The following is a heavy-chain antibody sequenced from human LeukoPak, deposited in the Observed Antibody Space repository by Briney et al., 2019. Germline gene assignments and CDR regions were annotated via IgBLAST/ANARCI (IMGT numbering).Heavy chain of an antibody. J-gene: IGHJ4*02. Sequence: PSETLSLTCTVSGGSISSYYWNWIRQPPGKGLEWIGYIYYSGTTKYNPSLKSRVTISVDTSKNQFSLKLSSVTAADTALYYCSRTNNWNYEVDYWGQGTLVTVSS. CDR1: GGSISSYY. CDR2: IYYSGTT. V-gene: IGHV4-59*01. CDR3: SRTNNWNYEVDY. D-gene: IGHD1-7*01.